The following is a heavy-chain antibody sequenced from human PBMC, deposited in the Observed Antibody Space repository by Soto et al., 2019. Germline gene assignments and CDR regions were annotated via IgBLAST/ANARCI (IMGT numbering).Heavy chain of an antibody. Sequence: GESLKISCAASGFTFSSYAMSWVRQAPGKGLEWVSAISGSGGSTYYADSVKGRFTISRDNSKNTLYLQMNSLRAEDTAVYYCAKDFALATVTYFDYWGQGTLVTVSS. CDR2: ISGSGGST. V-gene: IGHV3-23*01. CDR3: AKDFALATVTYFDY. D-gene: IGHD4-17*01. CDR1: GFTFSSYA. J-gene: IGHJ4*02.